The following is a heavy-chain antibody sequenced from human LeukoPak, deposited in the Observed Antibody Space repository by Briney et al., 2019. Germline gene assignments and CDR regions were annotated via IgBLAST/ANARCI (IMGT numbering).Heavy chain of an antibody. D-gene: IGHD1-26*01. J-gene: IGHJ4*02. V-gene: IGHV1-18*04. CDR1: GYTFTSYG. CDR3: ARAGVGAPDY. Sequence: ASVKVSCKASGYTFTSYGISWVRQAPGQGLEWMGWISTYNGDTNYAQKFQGRVTMTRDTSISTAYMELSRLRSDDTAVYYCARAGVGAPDYWGQGTLVTVSS. CDR2: ISTYNGDT.